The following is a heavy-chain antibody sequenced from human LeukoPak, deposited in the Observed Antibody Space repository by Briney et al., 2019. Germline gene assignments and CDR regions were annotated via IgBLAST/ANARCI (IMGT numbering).Heavy chain of an antibody. Sequence: GGSLRLSCAASGFTVTSNYMTWVRQAPGKGLEWVSVIYSDGIIYYADSVKGRFTISRDNSKNTLYLQMNSLRVEDTAVYYCARDLLGYGYFDSWGQGTLVTVSS. CDR2: IYSDGII. V-gene: IGHV3-53*01. J-gene: IGHJ4*02. D-gene: IGHD5-18*01. CDR3: ARDLLGYGYFDS. CDR1: GFTVTSNY.